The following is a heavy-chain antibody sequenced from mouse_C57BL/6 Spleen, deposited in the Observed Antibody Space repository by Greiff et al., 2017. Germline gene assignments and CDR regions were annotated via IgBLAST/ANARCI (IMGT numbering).Heavy chain of an antibody. Sequence: VQLQQPGAELVKPGASVKLSCKASGYTFTSYWMHWVKQRPGQGLEWIGMIHPNSGSTNYNEKFKSKATLTVDKSSSTAYMQLSSLTSEDSAVYYCAREDTGGAWFAYWGQGTLVTVSA. CDR3: AREDTGGAWFAY. D-gene: IGHD4-1*01. CDR2: IHPNSGST. J-gene: IGHJ3*01. V-gene: IGHV1-64*01. CDR1: GYTFTSYW.